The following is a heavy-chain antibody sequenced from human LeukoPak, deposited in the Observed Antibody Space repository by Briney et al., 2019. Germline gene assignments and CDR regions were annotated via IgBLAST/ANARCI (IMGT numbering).Heavy chain of an antibody. CDR3: AKVQYYYDSSGYQPFDY. Sequence: GGSLRLSCAASGFTFSSYAMSWVRQAPGNGLEWVSAISGSGGSTYYADSVKGRFTISRDNSKNTLYLQMNSLRAEDTAVYYCAKVQYYYDSSGYQPFDYWGQGTLVAVSS. CDR1: GFTFSSYA. D-gene: IGHD3-22*01. V-gene: IGHV3-23*01. CDR2: ISGSGGST. J-gene: IGHJ4*02.